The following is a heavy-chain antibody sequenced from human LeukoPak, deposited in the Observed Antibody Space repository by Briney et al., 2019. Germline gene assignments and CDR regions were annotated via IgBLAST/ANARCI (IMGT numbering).Heavy chain of an antibody. V-gene: IGHV4-39*01. Sequence: SETLSLTCTVSGGSISSSSYYWGWIRQPPGKGLEWIGSIYYSGSTYYNPSLKSRVTISVDTSKNQFSLKLSSVTAADTAVYYCARHPAAGPFWGQGTLVTVSS. CDR1: GGSISSSSYY. CDR3: ARHPAAGPF. D-gene: IGHD6-13*01. CDR2: IYYSGST. J-gene: IGHJ4*02.